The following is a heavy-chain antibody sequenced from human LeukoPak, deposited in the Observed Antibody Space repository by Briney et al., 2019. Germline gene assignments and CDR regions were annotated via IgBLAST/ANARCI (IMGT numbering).Heavy chain of an antibody. J-gene: IGHJ3*02. CDR3: VREGRTTSGDDAFDI. CDR2: IRQDSVYK. CDR1: GFTFSNYA. V-gene: IGHV3-7*01. D-gene: IGHD1-14*01. Sequence: GGSLRLSCAASGFTFSNYALSWVRQAPGKGLEWVANIRQDSVYKFFVDSVKGRFSISRDNDKNSLSLQMNSLRAEDTAMYYCVREGRTTSGDDAFDIWGQGTMVTVSS.